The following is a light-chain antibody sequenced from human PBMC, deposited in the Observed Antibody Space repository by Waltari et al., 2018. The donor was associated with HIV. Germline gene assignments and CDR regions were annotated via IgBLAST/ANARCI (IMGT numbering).Light chain of an antibody. CDR1: TIGPKS. CDR3: QVWDTATDHWV. J-gene: IGLJ3*02. V-gene: IGLV3-21*02. Sequence: SYVLTQPPSVSVAPGETARFSCGGDTIGPKSVHWYQQRSGQAPVLVIFDDSDRPSGIPERVSASNSANAATLTIDRVEAGDEADYYCQVWDTATDHWVFGGGTKLTVL. CDR2: DDS.